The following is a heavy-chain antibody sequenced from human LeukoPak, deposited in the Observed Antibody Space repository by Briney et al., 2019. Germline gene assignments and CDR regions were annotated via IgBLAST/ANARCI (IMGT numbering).Heavy chain of an antibody. J-gene: IGHJ3*02. CDR3: ARVAGYSGYDRLRTTPALYAFDI. D-gene: IGHD5-12*01. V-gene: IGHV4-59*01. CDR1: GGSINRYY. Sequence: YPSETLSLTCTVSGGSINRYYWSWIRQPPGRGLEWVGRIYSSGSTNYNPSLKSRVSISVDTSKNRFSLRLNSVTAGDTAVYYCARVAGYSGYDRLRTTPALYAFDIWGQGTMVTVSS. CDR2: IYSSGST.